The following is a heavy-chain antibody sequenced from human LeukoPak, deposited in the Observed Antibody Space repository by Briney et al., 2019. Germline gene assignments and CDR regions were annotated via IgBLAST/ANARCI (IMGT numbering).Heavy chain of an antibody. V-gene: IGHV4-4*02. Sequence: SGTLSLTCAVSGGSISSSNWWSWVRQPPGKGLEWIGEIYHSGSTNYNPSLKSRVTISVDKSKNQFSLKLSSVTAADTAVYYCARVGGGSYFPFDPWGQGTLVTVSS. J-gene: IGHJ5*02. D-gene: IGHD1-26*01. CDR2: IYHSGST. CDR3: ARVGGGSYFPFDP. CDR1: GGSISSSNW.